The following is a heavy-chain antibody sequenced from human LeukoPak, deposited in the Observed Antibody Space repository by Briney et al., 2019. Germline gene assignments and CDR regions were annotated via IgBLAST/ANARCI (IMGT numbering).Heavy chain of an antibody. CDR3: AKDSAPYYDILTGYSLFDY. J-gene: IGHJ4*02. CDR2: ISGSGGST. D-gene: IGHD3-9*01. V-gene: IGHV3-23*01. CDR1: GLTFSSYA. Sequence: GASLRLSCAASGLTFSSYAMSWVRQAPGKGLEWVSAISGSGGSTYYADSVKGRFTISRDNSKNTLYLQMNSLRAEDTAVYYCAKDSAPYYDILTGYSLFDYWGRGTLVTVSS.